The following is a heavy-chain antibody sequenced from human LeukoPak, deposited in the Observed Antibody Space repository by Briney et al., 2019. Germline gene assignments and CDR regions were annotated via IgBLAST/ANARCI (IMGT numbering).Heavy chain of an antibody. CDR3: ARMEMATAIFDY. Sequence: ASVKVSCKASGYTFTNYAIHWVRQAPGQRFEWMGWINAANGHTKYSQEFQDRITITRDTSATTAYMELRSLRSDDTAMYYCARMEMATAIFDYWGQGTLVTVSS. CDR2: INAANGHT. J-gene: IGHJ4*02. CDR1: GYTFTNYA. D-gene: IGHD5-24*01. V-gene: IGHV1-3*01.